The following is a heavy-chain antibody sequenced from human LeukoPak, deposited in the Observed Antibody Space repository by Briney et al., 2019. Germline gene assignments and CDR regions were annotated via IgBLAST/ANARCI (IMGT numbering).Heavy chain of an antibody. V-gene: IGHV3-23*01. D-gene: IGHD5-12*01. CDR1: GFTFSSYA. CDR3: AKKKSYSGYAPPFDY. J-gene: IGHJ4*02. Sequence: GGSLRLSCAAPGFTFSSYAMSWVRQAPGKGLEWVSAISGSGGSTYYADSVKGRFTISRDNSKNTLYLQMNSLRAEDTAVYYGAKKKSYSGYAPPFDYWGQGTLVTVSS. CDR2: ISGSGGST.